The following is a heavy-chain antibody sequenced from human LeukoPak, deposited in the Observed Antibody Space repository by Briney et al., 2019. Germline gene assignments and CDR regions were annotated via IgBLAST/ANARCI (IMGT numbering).Heavy chain of an antibody. Sequence: GGSLRLSCAASGFTFSDYYMSWIRQAPGKGLEWVSYISSSGSTIYYADSVKGRFTISRDNAKNSLYLQMNSLRAEDTAVYFCAKGQENYYETTGNWDYWGQGTLVTVSS. D-gene: IGHD3-16*01. CDR1: GFTFSDYY. CDR2: ISSSGSTI. V-gene: IGHV3-11*01. CDR3: AKGQENYYETTGNWDY. J-gene: IGHJ4*02.